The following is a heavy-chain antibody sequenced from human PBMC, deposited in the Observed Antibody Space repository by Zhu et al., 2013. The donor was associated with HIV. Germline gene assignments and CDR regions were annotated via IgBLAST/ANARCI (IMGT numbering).Heavy chain of an antibody. CDR2: IGDSDGST. CDR3: AKPNWNPRTDWFHP. V-gene: IGHV3-23*01. Sequence: EVQLLESGGGLVQPGGSLRLSCAASEFPLTGLVLSWVRQAPGKGLEWVSGIGDSDGSTYYADSVKGRFTISRDTSKNTVYLQMDSLRVEDTAVYYCAKPNWNPRTDWFHPWGQGTLVTVSS. J-gene: IGHJ5*02. CDR1: EFPLTGLV. D-gene: IGHD1-20*01.